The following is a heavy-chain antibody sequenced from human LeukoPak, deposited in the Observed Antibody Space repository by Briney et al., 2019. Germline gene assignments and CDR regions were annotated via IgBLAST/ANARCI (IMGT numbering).Heavy chain of an antibody. CDR2: INPSGGST. CDR3: ARARRSWWFDP. CDR1: GYTFTGYY. J-gene: IGHJ5*02. V-gene: IGHV1-46*01. Sequence: GASVKVSCKASGYTFTGYYMHWVRQAPGQGLEWMGWINPSGGSTSYAQKFQGRVTMTRDTSTSTVYMELSSLRSEDTAVYYCARARRSWWFDPWGQGTLVTVSS.